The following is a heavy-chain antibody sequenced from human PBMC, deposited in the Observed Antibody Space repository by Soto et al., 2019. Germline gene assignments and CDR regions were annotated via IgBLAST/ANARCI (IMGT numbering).Heavy chain of an antibody. V-gene: IGHV1-18*01. CDR3: ARVVPGAEAWFGP. Sequence: QVQLVQSGGEVKRPGASVKVSCKTSGYTFSNYGITWVRQAPGQPLEWLGWISLYSDVTNYAQKFQGRVSMTTDTSTTTAYMELRSLRSADTAVYYCARVVPGAEAWFGPWGQGTLVTVSS. J-gene: IGHJ5*02. CDR1: GYTFSNYG. D-gene: IGHD2-2*01. CDR2: ISLYSDVT.